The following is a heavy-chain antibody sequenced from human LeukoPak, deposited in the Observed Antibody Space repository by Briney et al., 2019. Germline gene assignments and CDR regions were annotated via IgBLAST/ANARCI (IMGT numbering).Heavy chain of an antibody. V-gene: IGHV4-39*01. CDR1: GGSISGSSYY. Sequence: PSETLSLTCTVSGGSISGSSYYWGWIRQPPGKGLEWIGSIYYGGSTYYNPSLESRVTIFVDTSKNQFSLKLSSVTAADTAVYYCARHLRGYWDWGQGTLVTVSS. D-gene: IGHD5-18*01. J-gene: IGHJ4*02. CDR3: ARHLRGYWD. CDR2: IYYGGST.